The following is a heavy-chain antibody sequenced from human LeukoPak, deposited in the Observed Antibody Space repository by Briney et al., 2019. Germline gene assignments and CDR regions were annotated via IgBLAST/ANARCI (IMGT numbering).Heavy chain of an antibody. Sequence: GGSLRLSCAASGFTFSSYAMHWVRQAPGKGLEGVAVISYDGSNKYYADSVKGRFTISRDNSKNTLYLQMNSLRAEDTAVYYCARDGGYSYGSFDYWGQGTLVTVSS. D-gene: IGHD5-18*01. J-gene: IGHJ4*02. CDR1: GFTFSSYA. CDR3: ARDGGYSYGSFDY. V-gene: IGHV3-30*04. CDR2: ISYDGSNK.